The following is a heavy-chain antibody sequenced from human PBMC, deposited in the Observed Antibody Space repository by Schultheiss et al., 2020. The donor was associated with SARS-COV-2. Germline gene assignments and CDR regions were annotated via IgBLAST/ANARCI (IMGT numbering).Heavy chain of an antibody. CDR2: IYYSGST. J-gene: IGHJ5*02. CDR1: GGSISSYY. Sequence: SETLSLTCTVSGGSISSYYWSWIRQPPGKGLEWIGYIYYSGSTNYNPSLKSRVTISVDTSKNQFSLKLSSVTAADTAVYYCARSGYSYGLGGWFDPWGQGTLVTVSS. V-gene: IGHV4-59*01. D-gene: IGHD5-18*01. CDR3: ARSGYSYGLGGWFDP.